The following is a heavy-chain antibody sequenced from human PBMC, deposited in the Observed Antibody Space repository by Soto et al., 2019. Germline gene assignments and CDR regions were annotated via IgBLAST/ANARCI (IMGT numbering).Heavy chain of an antibody. V-gene: IGHV3-30*18. J-gene: IGHJ1*01. CDR2: ISYDGSNK. Sequence: QVQLVESGGGVVQPGRSLRLSCAASGFTFSSYGMHWVRQAPGKGLEWVAVISYDGSNKYYADSVKGRFTISRDNSKNTLYPQMNSLRAEDTAVYYCAKDSREVVFQHWGQGTLVTVSS. CDR1: GFTFSSYG. CDR3: AKDSREVVFQH.